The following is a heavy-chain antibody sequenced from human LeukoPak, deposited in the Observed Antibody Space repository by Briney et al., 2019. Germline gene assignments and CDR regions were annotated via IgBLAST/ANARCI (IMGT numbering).Heavy chain of an antibody. V-gene: IGHV3-33*01. CDR2: IWYDGSHK. CDR3: ARLGSGWYFDY. CDR1: GFTFSSYG. J-gene: IGHJ4*02. D-gene: IGHD6-19*01. Sequence: PGGSLRLSCAASGFTFSSYGMHCVRQAPGKGLEWVAVIWYDGSHKYYADSVKGRFTVSRDNSMDTVYLQMNSLRAEDTAVYYCARLGSGWYFDYWGQGTLVTVSS.